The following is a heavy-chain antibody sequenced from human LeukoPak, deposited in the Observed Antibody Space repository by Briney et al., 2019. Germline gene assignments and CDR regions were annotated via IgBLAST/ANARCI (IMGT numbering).Heavy chain of an antibody. CDR3: AKKDCSSTSCPKFIDY. CDR2: ISGSGGST. V-gene: IGHV3-23*01. CDR1: GFTFSGYG. J-gene: IGHJ4*02. D-gene: IGHD2-2*01. Sequence: PGGSLRLSCAASGFTFSGYGMSWVRQAPGKGLEWVSAISGSGGSTYYADSVKGRFTISRDNSKNTLYLQMNSLRAEDTAVYYCAKKDCSSTSCPKFIDYWGQGTLVTVSS.